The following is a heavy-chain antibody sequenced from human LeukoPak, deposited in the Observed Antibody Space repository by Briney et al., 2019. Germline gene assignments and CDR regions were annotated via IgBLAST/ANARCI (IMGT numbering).Heavy chain of an antibody. V-gene: IGHV4-38-2*02. J-gene: IGHJ4*02. CDR1: GYSVRSGYY. Sequence: SETLSLTCTVSGYSVRSGYYWGWVRQSPGQGLEWIATIYHSESTHYNPSLKSRVTISVDTSKNQFSPKLSSVTAADTAVYYCARVYSMVRQYFDYWGQGTLVTVSS. D-gene: IGHD3-10*01. CDR3: ARVYSMVRQYFDY. CDR2: IYHSEST.